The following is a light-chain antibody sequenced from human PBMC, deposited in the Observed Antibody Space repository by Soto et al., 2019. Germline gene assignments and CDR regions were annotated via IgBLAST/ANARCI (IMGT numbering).Light chain of an antibody. CDR3: QQLYTLPFT. CDR2: DAS. Sequence: DIQMTQSPSTLSASLGDRVTITCRASQGISRWLAWYQQRPGKAPKLLIYDASTLHSGVPSRFSGSGSGTEFTLTISGLLPEDFAAYHCQQLYTLPFTFGQGTRLEIK. J-gene: IGKJ5*01. CDR1: QGISRW. V-gene: IGKV1-5*01.